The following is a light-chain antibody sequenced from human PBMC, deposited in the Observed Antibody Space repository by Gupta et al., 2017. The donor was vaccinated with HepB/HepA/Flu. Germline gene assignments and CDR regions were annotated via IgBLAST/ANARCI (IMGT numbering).Light chain of an antibody. CDR2: DVS. CDR3: SSYTSTITVV. Sequence: HSALTQPASVSGSPGQSITISCTGTSSDVGTYNYVSWYQQHPGKAPKLMIFDVSNRPSVVSDRFSGSKSGNTASLTISGLQAEDEADYYCSSYTSTITVVFGGGTKLTVL. CDR1: SSDVGTYNY. V-gene: IGLV2-14*03. J-gene: IGLJ2*01.